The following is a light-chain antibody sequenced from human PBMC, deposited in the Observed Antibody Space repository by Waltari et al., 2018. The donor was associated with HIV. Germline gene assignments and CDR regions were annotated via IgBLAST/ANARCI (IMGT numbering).Light chain of an antibody. CDR3: QQASTLPWT. Sequence: DIQLTQSPSFVSASVGDRVTITCRASQSISNWLSWYQQKPGTAPTLLSYASSHLQSDSSGRFSGSASGTNFSLTISTLQPEDFAIYYCQQASTLPWTFGQGTKV. CDR2: ASS. V-gene: IGKV1-12*01. J-gene: IGKJ1*01. CDR1: QSISNW.